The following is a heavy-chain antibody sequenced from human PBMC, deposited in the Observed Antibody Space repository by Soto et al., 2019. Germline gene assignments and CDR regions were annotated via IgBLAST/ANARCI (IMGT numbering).Heavy chain of an antibody. CDR3: AKDPCSGGSCTQFGPRN. Sequence: QVQLVESGGGVVQPGRSLRLSCAASGFTFSSYGMHWVRQAPGKGLEWVALISYDGSNKYYADSVKGRFTISRDNSKNTLYLEVNSLRAEDTAVYYCAKDPCSGGSCTQFGPRNWGQGTLVTVSS. J-gene: IGHJ4*02. CDR2: ISYDGSNK. D-gene: IGHD2-15*01. CDR1: GFTFSSYG. V-gene: IGHV3-30*18.